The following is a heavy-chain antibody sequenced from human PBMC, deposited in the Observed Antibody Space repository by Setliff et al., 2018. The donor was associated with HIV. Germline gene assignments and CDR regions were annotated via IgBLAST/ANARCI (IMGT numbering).Heavy chain of an antibody. D-gene: IGHD4-17*01. CDR3: AGLYGDRGGGY. CDR1: GDTSNTYS. V-gene: IGHV1-69*13. CDR2: IIPMLRAT. Sequence: SVKVSCKTSGDTSNTYSISWVRQAPGQGLEWMGGIIPMLRATKYAQRSQGRVTITADESTSTAYMELSSLRSEDTAFYYWAGLYGDRGGGYWGQGTLVTVSS. J-gene: IGHJ4*02.